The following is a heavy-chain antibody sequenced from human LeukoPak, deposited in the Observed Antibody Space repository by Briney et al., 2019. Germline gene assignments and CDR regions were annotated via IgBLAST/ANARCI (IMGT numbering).Heavy chain of an antibody. CDR1: GLTFSNHG. J-gene: IGHJ4*02. CDR3: ARVRANYYGSGKGDY. D-gene: IGHD3-10*01. CDR2: IRHDGRDK. V-gene: IGHV3-30*02. Sequence: GGSLRLSCAASGLTFSNHGMHWVRQAPGKGPEWVAFIRHDGRDKDYADSVKGRFTISRDNAKNSLYLQMNSLRAEDTAVYYCARVRANYYGSGKGDYWGQGTLVTVSS.